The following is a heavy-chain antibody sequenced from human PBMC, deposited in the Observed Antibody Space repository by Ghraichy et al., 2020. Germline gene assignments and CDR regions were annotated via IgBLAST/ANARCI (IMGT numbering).Heavy chain of an antibody. J-gene: IGHJ6*02. CDR3: ATYRGSERSVDV. Sequence: ASVKVSCKVSGYTLTELSMHWVRQAPGKGLEWMGGFDPEDGETIYAQKFQGRVTMIEDTSTDTAYMELSSLRSEDTAVYYCATYRGSERSVDVWGQGTTVTVSS. CDR2: FDPEDGET. D-gene: IGHD1-26*01. CDR1: GYTLTELS. V-gene: IGHV1-24*01.